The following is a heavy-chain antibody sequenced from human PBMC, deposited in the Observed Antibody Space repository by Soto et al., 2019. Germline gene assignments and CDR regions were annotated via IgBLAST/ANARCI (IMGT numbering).Heavy chain of an antibody. D-gene: IGHD4-4*01. V-gene: IGHV1-69*13. CDR3: AFYRGLEYDYRVGYYYGMDV. CDR1: GGTFSSYA. CDR2: IIPIFGTA. Sequence: SVKVSCKASGGTFSSYAISWVRQAPGQGLEKMGGIIPIFGTANYAQKFQGRVTITADESTSTAYMELSSRRSEGTAVYYCAFYRGLEYDYRVGYYYGMDVWGQGTTVTVAS. J-gene: IGHJ6*02.